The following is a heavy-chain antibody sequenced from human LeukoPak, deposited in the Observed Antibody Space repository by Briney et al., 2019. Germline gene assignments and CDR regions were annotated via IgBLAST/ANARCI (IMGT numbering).Heavy chain of an antibody. D-gene: IGHD5-24*01. Sequence: ASVKVSCKVSGYTLTELSMHWVRQAPGKGLEWMGGFDPEDGETIYAQKFQGRVTMTEDTSTDTAYMELSSLRSDDTAVYYCARDGGYKFGSEIDYWGQGTLVTVSS. J-gene: IGHJ4*02. CDR1: GYTLTELS. CDR3: ARDGGYKFGSEIDY. CDR2: FDPEDGET. V-gene: IGHV1-24*01.